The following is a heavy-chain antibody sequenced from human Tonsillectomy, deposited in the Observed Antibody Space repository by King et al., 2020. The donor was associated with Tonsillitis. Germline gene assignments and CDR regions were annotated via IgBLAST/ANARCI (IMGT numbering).Heavy chain of an antibody. Sequence: VQLVESGGGLVKPGGSLRLSCAASGFTFDIAWMYWVRQAPGRGLEWVGRLKCQTDGGTADHAAPVKGRFTISRDDSKNTLYLQMNSLTTEDTAVYYCTADRPDNYGDKYTFDSWGQGTLVTVSS. CDR3: TADRPDNYGDKYTFDS. J-gene: IGHJ4*02. CDR1: GFTFDIAW. D-gene: IGHD4-17*01. V-gene: IGHV3-15*01. CDR2: LKCQTDGGTA.